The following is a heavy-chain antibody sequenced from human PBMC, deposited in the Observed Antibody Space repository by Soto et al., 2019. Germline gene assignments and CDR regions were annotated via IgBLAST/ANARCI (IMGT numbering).Heavy chain of an antibody. CDR2: ISAYTDDP. CDR1: GNTFTNFG. V-gene: IGHV1-18*01. Sequence: ASVKVSCKASGNTFTNFGVTWVRQAPGQGLEWMGWISAYTDDPNYAQKFQGRITMTIDTSTSTAYLDLRSLTSDDTAVYYCARVIPGAEAWFDPWGQGTLVTVSS. D-gene: IGHD2-2*01. CDR3: ARVIPGAEAWFDP. J-gene: IGHJ5*02.